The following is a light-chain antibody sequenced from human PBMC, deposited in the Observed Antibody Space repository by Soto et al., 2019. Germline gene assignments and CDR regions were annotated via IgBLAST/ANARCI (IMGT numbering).Light chain of an antibody. CDR2: DAS. Sequence: EIVMTQSPRTLSASPGERAIFSCRASQSVGSNIAWYQQKPGQSPRLLVYDASTRATAIPARFSGSGSGTEFTLTINTLQPEDFAVYYCQQYYQWPSYTFGQGTKVDI. CDR1: QSVGSN. J-gene: IGKJ2*01. CDR3: QQYYQWPSYT. V-gene: IGKV3-15*01.